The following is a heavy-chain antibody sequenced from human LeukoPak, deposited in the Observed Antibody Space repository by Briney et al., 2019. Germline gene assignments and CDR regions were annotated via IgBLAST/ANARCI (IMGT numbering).Heavy chain of an antibody. J-gene: IGHJ3*02. Sequence: SETLSLTCSVSRASFNGSDYCWGWVRQPPGKGLEWIGTIYYRGNTYYNPSLTSRVTISADTSKMQFSLKLTSATAADTAVYYCADSNGYLRDDVFDSWGRGTLVTVSS. V-gene: IGHV4-39*01. CDR2: IYYRGNT. D-gene: IGHD5-18*01. CDR1: RASFNGSDYC. CDR3: ADSNGYLRDDVFDS.